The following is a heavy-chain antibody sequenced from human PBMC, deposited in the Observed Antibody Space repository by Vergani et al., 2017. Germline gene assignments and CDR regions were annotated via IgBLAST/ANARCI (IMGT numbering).Heavy chain of an antibody. J-gene: IGHJ4*02. CDR1: GFTFSGYW. Sequence: EVQLVESGGGLVQPGGSLRLSCAASGFTFSGYWMSWVRQAPGKGLEWVANIKQDGSEKYYVDSVKGRFTISRDNAKNSLYLQMNSLRAEDTAVYYCARDLLEMATPYWGQGTLVTVSS. CDR2: IKQDGSEK. V-gene: IGHV3-7*01. D-gene: IGHD5-24*01. CDR3: ARDLLEMATPY.